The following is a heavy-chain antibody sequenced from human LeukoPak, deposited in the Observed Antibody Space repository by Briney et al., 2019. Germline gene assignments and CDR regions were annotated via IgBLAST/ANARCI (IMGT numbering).Heavy chain of an antibody. CDR2: ITGSGSGI. CDR1: GFTFSSFQ. V-gene: IGHV3-48*03. Sequence: GGSLRLSCAASGFTFSSFQVNWVRQAPGKGLEWISYITGSGSGIYYADSVKGRFTISRDNAKNLVHLQTNSLRVEDTAVYFSARISGSGWYFDYWGQGTVVTVSS. CDR3: ARISGSGWYFDY. J-gene: IGHJ4*02. D-gene: IGHD6-19*01.